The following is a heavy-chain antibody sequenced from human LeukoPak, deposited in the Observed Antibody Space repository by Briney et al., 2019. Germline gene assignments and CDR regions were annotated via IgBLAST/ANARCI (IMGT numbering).Heavy chain of an antibody. Sequence: SSETLSLTCTVSGGSISSYYWSWIRQPPGKGLEWIGYIYYSGSTNYNPSLKSRVTISVDTSKNQFSLKLSSVTAADTAVYYCARGAVVVPAASFDYWGQGTLVTVSS. J-gene: IGHJ4*02. CDR1: GGSISSYY. CDR2: IYYSGST. V-gene: IGHV4-59*08. CDR3: ARGAVVVPAASFDY. D-gene: IGHD2-2*01.